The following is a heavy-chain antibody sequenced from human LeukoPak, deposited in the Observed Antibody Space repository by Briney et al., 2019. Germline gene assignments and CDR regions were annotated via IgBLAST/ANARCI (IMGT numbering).Heavy chain of an antibody. CDR1: GGSISSYY. CDR3: AGHGRTGTRIFTSGFDY. Sequence: SETLSLTCTVSGGSISSYYWSWIRQPPGKGLEWIGYIYYSGSTNYNPSLKSRVTISVDTSKNQFSLKLSSVTAADTAVYYCAGHGRTGTRIFTSGFDYWGQGTLVTVSS. V-gene: IGHV4-59*08. CDR2: IYYSGST. D-gene: IGHD1-7*01. J-gene: IGHJ4*02.